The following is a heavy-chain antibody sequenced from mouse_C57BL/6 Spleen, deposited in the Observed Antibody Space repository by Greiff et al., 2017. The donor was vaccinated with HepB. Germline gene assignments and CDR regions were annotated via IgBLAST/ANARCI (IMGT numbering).Heavy chain of an antibody. D-gene: IGHD2-5*01. J-gene: IGHJ4*01. Sequence: QVQLQQSGPELVKPGASVKISCKASGYAFSSSWMNWVKQRPGKGLEWIGRIYPGDGDTNYNGKFKGKATLTADKSSSTAYMQLSSLTSEDSAVYFCAGSNYAHYYAMDYWGQGTSVTVSS. CDR2: IYPGDGDT. V-gene: IGHV1-82*01. CDR1: GYAFSSSW. CDR3: AGSNYAHYYAMDY.